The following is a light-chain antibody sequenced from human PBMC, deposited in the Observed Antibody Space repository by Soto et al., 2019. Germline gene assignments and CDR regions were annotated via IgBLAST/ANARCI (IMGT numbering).Light chain of an antibody. V-gene: IGKV3-20*01. J-gene: IGKJ1*01. CDR3: QQYGISPQT. Sequence: EIVLTQSPGTLSLSPGERAILSCTASQSVSNSFLAWYQQKPGQPPRLLIYSASSRATGIPDRFSGSGSGTDFTLTISRLEPEDFAVYFCQQYGISPQTFGHGTKVEIK. CDR2: SAS. CDR1: QSVSNSF.